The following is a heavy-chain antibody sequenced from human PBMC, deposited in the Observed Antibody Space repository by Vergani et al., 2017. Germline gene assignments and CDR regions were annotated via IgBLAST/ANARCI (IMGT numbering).Heavy chain of an antibody. CDR1: GFTFSSYS. CDR3: ARVRCSSTSCPKGYYYYYYMDV. D-gene: IGHD2-2*01. J-gene: IGHJ6*03. Sequence: EVQLVESGGGLVKPGGSLRLSCAASGFTFSSYSMNWVRQAPGKGLEWVSSISSSSSYIYYADSVKGRVTISRDNAKNSLYLQMNSLRAEDTAVYYCARVRCSSTSCPKGYYYYYYMDVWGKGTTVTVSS. CDR2: ISSSSSYI. V-gene: IGHV3-21*01.